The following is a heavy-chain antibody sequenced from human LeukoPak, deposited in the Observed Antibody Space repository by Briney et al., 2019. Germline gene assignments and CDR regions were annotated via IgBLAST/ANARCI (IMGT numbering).Heavy chain of an antibody. CDR3: ARAREAEWAPFDP. V-gene: IGHV1-18*01. CDR2: ISAYNGNT. D-gene: IGHD1-26*01. Sequence: ASVKVSCKASGYTFTSYGISWVRQAPGQGLEWVGWISAYNGNTNYAQKLQGRVTMTTDTSTSTAYMELRSLRSDDTAVYHCARAREAEWAPFDPWGQGTLVTVSS. CDR1: GYTFTSYG. J-gene: IGHJ5*02.